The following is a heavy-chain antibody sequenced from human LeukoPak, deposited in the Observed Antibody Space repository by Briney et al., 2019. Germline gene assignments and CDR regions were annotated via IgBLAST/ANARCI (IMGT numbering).Heavy chain of an antibody. J-gene: IGHJ6*03. Sequence: SETLSLTCAVSGGSFIGYYWTWIRQARGKGLEWIGEINPSGRISYNPSLKSRLTISVDASKNQFSLNLRSLTAADTAVYYCARGRQEVSMIVVVMTAVSYYLDVWGKGTTVTVS. CDR1: GGSFIGYY. D-gene: IGHD3-22*01. CDR3: ARGRQEVSMIVVVMTAVSYYLDV. V-gene: IGHV4-34*01. CDR2: INPSGRI.